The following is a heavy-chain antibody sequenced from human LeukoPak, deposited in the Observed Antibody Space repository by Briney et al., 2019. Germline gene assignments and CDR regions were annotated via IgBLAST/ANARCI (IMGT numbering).Heavy chain of an antibody. J-gene: IGHJ4*02. Sequence: GGSLRLSCAASGFTFSSYEMNWVRQAPGKGLEWVSYISSSSSTIYYADSVKGRFTISRDNAKNSLYLQMNSLRAEDTAVYYCAREPRRTTPPEYYFDYWGQGTLVTVSS. CDR3: AREPRRTTPPEYYFDY. D-gene: IGHD1-7*01. CDR2: ISSSSSTI. V-gene: IGHV3-48*03. CDR1: GFTFSSYE.